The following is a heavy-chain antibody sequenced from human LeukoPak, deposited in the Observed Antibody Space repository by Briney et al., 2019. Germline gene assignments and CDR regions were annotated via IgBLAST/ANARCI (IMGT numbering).Heavy chain of an antibody. CDR1: GGSISSSSYY. J-gene: IGHJ3*02. Sequence: ASETLSLTCTVSGGSISSSSYYWGWIRQPPGKGLEWIGSIYYSGSTYYNPSLKSRVTISVDTSKNQFSLKLSSVTAADTAVYYCARPESAVAARPEYAFDIWGQGTMVTVSS. V-gene: IGHV4-39*01. D-gene: IGHD6-6*01. CDR3: ARPESAVAARPEYAFDI. CDR2: IYYSGST.